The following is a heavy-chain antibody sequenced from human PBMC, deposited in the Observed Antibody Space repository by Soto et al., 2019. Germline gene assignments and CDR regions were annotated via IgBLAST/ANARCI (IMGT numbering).Heavy chain of an antibody. Sequence: QLQLQESGPGLVKPSETLSLTCIVSGGSVSSSNLYWGWIRQPPGTGLEWIGTFYYSGNTYYNPSLKSRVTTSEDTPKTPFSLRQSSVTAADTAVYYCSRHKDGVGWFGDFAYWGQGTIVSVSS. V-gene: IGHV4-39*01. D-gene: IGHD3-10*01. CDR1: GGSVSSSNLY. CDR2: FYYSGNT. J-gene: IGHJ4*02. CDR3: SRHKDGVGWFGDFAY.